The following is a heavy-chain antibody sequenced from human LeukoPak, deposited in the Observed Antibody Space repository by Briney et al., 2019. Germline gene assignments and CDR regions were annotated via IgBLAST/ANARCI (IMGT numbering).Heavy chain of an antibody. Sequence: PGGSLRLSCAASGFTFSSYAMSWVRRAPGKGLEWVSAISGSGGSTYYADSVKGRFTISRDNSKNTLYLQMNSLRAEDTAVYYCAKNRWLEYYFDYWGQGTLVTVSS. CDR3: AKNRWLEYYFDY. CDR1: GFTFSSYA. CDR2: ISGSGGST. D-gene: IGHD3-22*01. V-gene: IGHV3-23*01. J-gene: IGHJ4*02.